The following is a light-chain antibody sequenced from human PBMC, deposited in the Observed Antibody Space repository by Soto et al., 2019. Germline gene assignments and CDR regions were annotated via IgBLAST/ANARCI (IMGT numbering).Light chain of an antibody. Sequence: EIVVTQSPGTLSLSPGERATLSCRASQSVTSAYLAWYQQKGGQAPRLLLYGASNRAPGIPDRFSGSGSGKDFTLTISRLEPEDLAVYYCQPYGSSRTFGLWTKVEIK. CDR1: QSVTSAY. CDR2: GAS. V-gene: IGKV3-20*01. CDR3: QPYGSSRT. J-gene: IGKJ1*01.